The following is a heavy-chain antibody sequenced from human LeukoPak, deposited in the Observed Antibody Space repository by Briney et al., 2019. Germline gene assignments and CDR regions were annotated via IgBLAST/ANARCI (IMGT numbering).Heavy chain of an antibody. Sequence: GGSLRLSCAASGFTFSTYTMSWVRQAPGKGLEWVSTIRNSGGTYYADSVKGRFTISRDDSRNTLYLQMNSLRAEDTAVYYCAKDMIVLGFASDFDYWGQGTLVTVSS. CDR1: GFTFSTYT. J-gene: IGHJ4*02. CDR2: IRNSGGT. CDR3: AKDMIVLGFASDFDY. V-gene: IGHV3-23*01. D-gene: IGHD3-22*01.